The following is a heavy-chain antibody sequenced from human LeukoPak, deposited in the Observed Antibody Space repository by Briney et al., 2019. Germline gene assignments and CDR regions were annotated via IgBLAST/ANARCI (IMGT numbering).Heavy chain of an antibody. D-gene: IGHD3-3*01. CDR2: IYWNDDK. Sequence: SGPTLVKPTQTLTLTCTFSGFSLSTSGVGVGWIRQPPGKALEWLALIYWNDDKRYSPSLKSRLTITKDTSKHQVVLTMTNMDPVDTATYYCAHRGDFGCFDYWGQGTLVTVSS. J-gene: IGHJ4*02. CDR3: AHRGDFGCFDY. V-gene: IGHV2-5*01. CDR1: GFSLSTSGVG.